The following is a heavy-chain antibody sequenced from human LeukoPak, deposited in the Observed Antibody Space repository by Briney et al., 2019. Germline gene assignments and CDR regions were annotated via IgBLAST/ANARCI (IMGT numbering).Heavy chain of an antibody. CDR1: GYTFDIYN. Sequence: GASVKVSCKASGYTFDIYNVYWVRQATGKGLEWMGWMNPRTGFAGYAQKFQDRVNITRNTFITTAYMELTSLRSEDTAVYFCARGGIRDSNNVNYLYMDVWGKGTTVIVSS. CDR2: MNPRTGFA. D-gene: IGHD4-11*01. J-gene: IGHJ6*04. V-gene: IGHV1-8*01. CDR3: ARGGIRDSNNVNYLYMDV.